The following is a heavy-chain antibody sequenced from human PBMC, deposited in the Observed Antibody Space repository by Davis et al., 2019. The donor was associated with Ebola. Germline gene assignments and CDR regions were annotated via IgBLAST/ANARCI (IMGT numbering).Heavy chain of an antibody. CDR3: ARASGYGDLPSYYYGLDV. CDR2: IIPILNMS. J-gene: IGHJ6*01. CDR1: GGTTGSYA. V-gene: IGHV1-69*04. Sequence: SVKVSCKASGGTTGSYAVSWVRQAPGQGLEWMGRIIPILNMSHYARKFQGRVIITVDKSTRTVYMDLSSLRSEDTAVYYCARASGYGDLPSYYYGLDVWGQGTTVTVSS. D-gene: IGHD4-17*01.